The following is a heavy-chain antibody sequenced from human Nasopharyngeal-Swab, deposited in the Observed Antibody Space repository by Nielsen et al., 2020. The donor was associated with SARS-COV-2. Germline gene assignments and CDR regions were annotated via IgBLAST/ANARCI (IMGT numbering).Heavy chain of an antibody. V-gene: IGHV5-10-1*01. CDR2: IDPSDSYT. J-gene: IGHJ6*03. CDR1: GYSFTSYS. Sequence: GGSLRLSCKGSGYSFTSYSISWVRQMPGKGLEWLGRIDPSDSYTNYSTSFQGHVTISADKSISTAYLQWSSLKASDTAMYYCARRAYCSGGSGYSPYYYDMDVWGKGTTVTVSS. CDR3: ARRAYCSGGSGYSPYYYDMDV. D-gene: IGHD2-15*01.